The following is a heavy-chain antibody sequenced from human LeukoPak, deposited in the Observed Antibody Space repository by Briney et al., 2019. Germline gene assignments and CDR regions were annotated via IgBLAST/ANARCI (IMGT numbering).Heavy chain of an antibody. CDR1: GYTLTGYY. CDR3: ARDIVVVVAATPALDY. CDR2: INPNSGGT. J-gene: IGHJ4*02. Sequence: EASVKVSCKASGYTLTGYYMHWVRQAPGQGLEWMGWINPNSGGTNYAQKFQGRVTMTRDTSISTAYVELSRLRSDDTAVYYCARDIVVVVAATPALDYWGQGTLVTVSS. V-gene: IGHV1-2*02. D-gene: IGHD2-15*01.